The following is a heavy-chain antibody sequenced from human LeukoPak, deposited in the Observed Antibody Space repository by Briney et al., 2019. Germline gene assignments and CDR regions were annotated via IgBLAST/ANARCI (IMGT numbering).Heavy chain of an antibody. CDR1: GFTFSSYA. J-gene: IGHJ1*01. V-gene: IGHV3-30-3*01. D-gene: IGHD3-16*02. CDR3: ARPSLDDYVWGSYRPLAEYFQH. Sequence: GRSLRLSCAASGFTFSSYAMHWVRQAPGKGLEWVAVISYDGSNKYYADSAKGRFTISRDNSKNTLYLQMNSLRAEDTAVYYCARPSLDDYVWGSYRPLAEYFQHWGQGTLVTVSS. CDR2: ISYDGSNK.